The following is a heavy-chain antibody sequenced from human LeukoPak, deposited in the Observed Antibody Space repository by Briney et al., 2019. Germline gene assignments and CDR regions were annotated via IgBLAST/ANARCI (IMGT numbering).Heavy chain of an antibody. CDR2: ITSGGSYI. Sequence: TGGSLRLSCAASGFTFSSYAMNWVRQAPGKGLEWVSSITSGGSYIYYADSLKGRFTISRDNAKNSLYLQMNSLRAEDTAVYYCSRTYNSNWYGGNFDYWGQGTLVTVSS. CDR1: GFTFSSYA. J-gene: IGHJ4*02. D-gene: IGHD6-13*01. V-gene: IGHV3-21*01. CDR3: SRTYNSNWYGGNFDY.